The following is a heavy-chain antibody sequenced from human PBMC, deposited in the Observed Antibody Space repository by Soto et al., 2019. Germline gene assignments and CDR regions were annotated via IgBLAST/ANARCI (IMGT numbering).Heavy chain of an antibody. D-gene: IGHD3-16*02. CDR2: FDPEDGET. Sequence: ASVKVSCKVSGYTLTELSMHWVRQAPGKGLEWMGGFDPEDGETIYAQKFQGRVTMTEDTSTSTAYMELRSLRSDDTAVYYCARDQEPNDYIWGSYRFGFDYWVQGTLVTVSS. CDR3: ARDQEPNDYIWGSYRFGFDY. CDR1: GYTLTELS. V-gene: IGHV1-24*01. J-gene: IGHJ4*02.